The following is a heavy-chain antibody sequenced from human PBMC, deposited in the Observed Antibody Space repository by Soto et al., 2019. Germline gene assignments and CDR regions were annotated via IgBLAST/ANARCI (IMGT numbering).Heavy chain of an antibody. CDR3: VRDQDTYGQAVFDS. V-gene: IGHV3-30-3*01. CDR1: GFSFSDHA. CDR2: ITYNGNNK. Sequence: GGSLRLSCAASGFSFSDHAMHWVRQAPGKGLEWLAVITYNGNNKYYADSVKGRFSISRDNAKNTVYLQMNSLRAEDTALYYCVRDQDTYGQAVFDSWGQGTLVTVSS. J-gene: IGHJ4*02. D-gene: IGHD2-15*01.